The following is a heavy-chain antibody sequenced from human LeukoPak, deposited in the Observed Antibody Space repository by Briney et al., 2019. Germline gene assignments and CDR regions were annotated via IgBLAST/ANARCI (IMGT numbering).Heavy chain of an antibody. J-gene: IGHJ6*03. V-gene: IGHV7-4-1*02. CDR2: INTNTGNP. CDR3: ARDQSSSWSNYYYMDV. D-gene: IGHD6-13*01. Sequence: ASVKVSCKDSGYIFTSYTIHWVGQAPGQGLEWMGWINTNTGNPTYAQGFTGRFVFSLDTSVSTAYLQISSLKAEDTAVYYCARDQSSSWSNYYYMDVWGKGTTVTVS. CDR1: GYIFTSYT.